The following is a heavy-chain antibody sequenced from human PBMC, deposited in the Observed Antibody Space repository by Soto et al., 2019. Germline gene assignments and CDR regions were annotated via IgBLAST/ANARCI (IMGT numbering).Heavy chain of an antibody. CDR3: ARGGSYYAL. V-gene: IGHV1-2*02. J-gene: IGHJ4*02. Sequence: ASVKVSCKASGNTDTIYFIHWLRLAPGQGLEWLGWINSVSGGTNYAHKFLGRVTMTRDRSTTTAFMELSGLRSDDTAVYYCARGGSYYALWGQGTLVTVSS. CDR1: GNTDTIYF. D-gene: IGHD1-26*01. CDR2: INSVSGGT.